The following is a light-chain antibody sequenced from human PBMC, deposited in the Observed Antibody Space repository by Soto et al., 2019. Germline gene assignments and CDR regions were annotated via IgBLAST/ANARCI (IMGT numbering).Light chain of an antibody. J-gene: IGLJ1*01. CDR3: QSYDSSLSGYV. V-gene: IGLV1-40*01. Sequence: QSVLTQPPSVSGAPGQRVTISCTGSSSNIGAGYDVHWYQQPPGSAPKLLIYGNSNRPSGVPDRLSGSKSGSSASLAITGLQAEDEADDYCQSYDSSLSGYVFGTGTKLTVL. CDR1: SSNIGAGYD. CDR2: GNS.